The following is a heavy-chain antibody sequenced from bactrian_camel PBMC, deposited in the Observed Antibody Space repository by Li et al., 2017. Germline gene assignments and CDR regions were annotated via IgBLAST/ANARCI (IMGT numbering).Heavy chain of an antibody. V-gene: IGHV3S40*01. J-gene: IGHJ4*01. Sequence: DVQLVESGGGSVQTGGSLRLSCAASLDTVAGRYCMGWFRQVPGGEREGIATVYTGGGSAIYADSVKGRFTLSQNNAGNTVYLQMSSLRPEDTAMYFCAARNGELCSLEERLHLYWGRGTQVTVS. CDR3: AARNGELCSLEERLHLY. CDR1: LDTVAGRYC. CDR2: VYTGGGSA. D-gene: IGHD3*01.